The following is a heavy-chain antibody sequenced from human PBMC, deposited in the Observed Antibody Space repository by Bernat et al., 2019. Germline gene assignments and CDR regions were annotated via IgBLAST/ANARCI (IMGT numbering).Heavy chain of an antibody. Sequence: EVQLVESGGGLVQPGGSLRLSCSASGFTFSSYAMHWVRQAPGKGLEYVSAISSNGGSTYAADSVKGRVTIARDNSKHTLYLHMSSLRSEDTAVYYCVKGQQHIGWGQGTLVTVSS. D-gene: IGHD6-13*01. CDR3: VKGQQHIG. CDR1: GFTFSSYA. V-gene: IGHV3-64D*06. J-gene: IGHJ4*02. CDR2: ISSNGGST.